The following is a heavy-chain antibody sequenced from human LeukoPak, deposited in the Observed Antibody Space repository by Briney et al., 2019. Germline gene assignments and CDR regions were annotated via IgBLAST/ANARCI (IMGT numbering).Heavy chain of an antibody. D-gene: IGHD5-18*01. Sequence: PLETLSLTCAVSGGSFSGYYWSWIRQPPGKGVAWIGEINSSGSTNYNPSLKSRVTISVDTSKNQFSLKLTSVTAADTAVYYCARVCGYSYGYRFDYWGQGTLVTVSS. J-gene: IGHJ4*02. CDR1: GGSFSGYY. CDR3: ARVCGYSYGYRFDY. CDR2: INSSGST. V-gene: IGHV4-34*01.